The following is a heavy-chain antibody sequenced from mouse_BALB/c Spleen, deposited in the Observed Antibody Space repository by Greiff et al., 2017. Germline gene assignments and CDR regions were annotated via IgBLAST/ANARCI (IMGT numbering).Heavy chain of an antibody. CDR2: IWAGGST. CDR1: GFSLTSYG. CDR3: ARITITTVVAKRDLDY. D-gene: IGHD1-1*01. Sequence: QVQLQQSGPGLVAPSQSLSITCTVSGFSLTSYGVHWVRQPPGKGLEWLGVIWAGGSTNYNSALMSRLSISKDNSKSQVFINMNSLQTDDTAIYYCARITITTVVAKRDLDYWGQGTTLTVSS. V-gene: IGHV2-9*02. J-gene: IGHJ2*01.